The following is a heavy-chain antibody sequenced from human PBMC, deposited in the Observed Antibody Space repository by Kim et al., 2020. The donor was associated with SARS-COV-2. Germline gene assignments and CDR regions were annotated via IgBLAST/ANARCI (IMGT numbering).Heavy chain of an antibody. CDR1: GFTFSTHY. J-gene: IGHJ4*02. CDR2: IKEDASDE. Sequence: GGSLRLSCEASGFTFSTHYMSWVRQAPGKGLEGVANIKEDASDESYADTVKGRFTISRDNARNTLYLQMNNLRVEDTAVYYCATGWGFDNWGQGTLVTVS. D-gene: IGHD3-16*01. V-gene: IGHV3-7*01. CDR3: ATGWGFDN.